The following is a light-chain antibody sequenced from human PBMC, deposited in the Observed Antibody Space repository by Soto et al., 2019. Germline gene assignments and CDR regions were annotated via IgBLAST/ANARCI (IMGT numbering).Light chain of an antibody. CDR3: QQYNTDRYS. CDR2: DAS. CDR1: QSISSY. J-gene: IGKJ2*01. V-gene: IGKV1-5*01. Sequence: DIQMTQSPSSLSASVGDRVTITCRASQSISSYLSWYQQKPGKAPKLLIYDASSLESGVPSRFSGSGSGTEFTLTISSLQPDDFATYFCQQYNTDRYSFGQGTKVDIK.